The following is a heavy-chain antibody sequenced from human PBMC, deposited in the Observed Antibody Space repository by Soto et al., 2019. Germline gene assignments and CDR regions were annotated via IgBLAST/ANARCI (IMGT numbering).Heavy chain of an antibody. D-gene: IGHD1-26*01. V-gene: IGHV3-53*01. CDR3: AQSKVGATSNYFDY. CDR1: GFTVSDNY. J-gene: IGHJ4*02. Sequence: PGGSLRLSCAAFGFTVSDNYMSWVRQAPGKRLEWVSVIYSSGSTYYADSVKGRFTISRDNSKNTLYLQLNSLRAEDTAVYYCAQSKVGATSNYFDYWGQGTLVTVSS. CDR2: IYSSGST.